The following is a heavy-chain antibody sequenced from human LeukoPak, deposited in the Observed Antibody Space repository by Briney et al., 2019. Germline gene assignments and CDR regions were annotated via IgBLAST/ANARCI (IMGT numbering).Heavy chain of an antibody. CDR2: IYYSGST. CDR3: ARGFGYCSGGSCYSGVAGFDY. J-gene: IGHJ4*02. V-gene: IGHV4-38-2*01. D-gene: IGHD2-15*01. Sequence: SETLSLTCAVSGYSISSGNYWGWIRQPPGKGLEWIGYIYYSGSTNYNPSLKSRVTISVDTSKNQFSLKLSSVTAADTAVYYCARGFGYCSGGSCYSGVAGFDYWGQGTLVTVSS. CDR1: GYSISSGNY.